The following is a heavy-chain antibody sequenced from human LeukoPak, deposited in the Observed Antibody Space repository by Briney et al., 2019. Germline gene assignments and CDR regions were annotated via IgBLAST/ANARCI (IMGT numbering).Heavy chain of an antibody. CDR1: GFTFSSYA. J-gene: IGHJ4*02. CDR2: ISGSGGST. V-gene: IGHV3-23*01. Sequence: GGSLRLSCAASGFTFSSYAMSWVRQAPGKGLEWVSAISGSGGSTYYADSVKGRFTISRDNPKNTLYLQMNSLRAEDTAVYYCAKAARTDYDILTGYYTPYYYFDYWGQGTLVTVSS. CDR3: AKAARTDYDILTGYYTPYYYFDY. D-gene: IGHD3-9*01.